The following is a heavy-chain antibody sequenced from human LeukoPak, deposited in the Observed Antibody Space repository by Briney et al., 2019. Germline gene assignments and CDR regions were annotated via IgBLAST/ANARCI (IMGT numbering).Heavy chain of an antibody. D-gene: IGHD3-3*01. V-gene: IGHV3-21*01. J-gene: IGHJ4*02. CDR3: ARVRGSGYYRDPLQTEDY. CDR1: GFTFSSYS. Sequence: GGSLRLSCAASGFTFSSYSMNWVRQAPGKGLEWVSSISSSSSYIYYSDSVKGRFTISRDNAKNSLYLQMNSLRAEDTAVYYCARVRGSGYYRDPLQTEDYWGQGTLVTVSS. CDR2: ISSSSSYI.